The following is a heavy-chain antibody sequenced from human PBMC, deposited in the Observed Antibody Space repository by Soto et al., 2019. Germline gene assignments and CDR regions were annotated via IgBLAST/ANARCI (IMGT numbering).Heavy chain of an antibody. Sequence: QLQLQESGPGLVKPSETLSLTCTVSGGSISSSDFYWGWLRLPPGKGLDFIGSMYYSGTTYCNPSLKNRITISVDTSKNQFSPKLFSGTAADTAVYYCAVVDSAGNWFDPWGQGALVTVSS. J-gene: IGHJ5*02. CDR1: GGSISSSDFY. CDR3: AVVDSAGNWFDP. CDR2: MYYSGTT. D-gene: IGHD3-22*01. V-gene: IGHV4-39*01.